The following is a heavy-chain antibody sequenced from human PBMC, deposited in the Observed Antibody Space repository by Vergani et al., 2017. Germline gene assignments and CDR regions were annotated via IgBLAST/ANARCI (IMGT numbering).Heavy chain of an antibody. CDR1: GFIFSTYA. J-gene: IGHJ6*03. V-gene: IGHV3-23*05. D-gene: IGHD4-17*01. CDR3: ARGLRAAGDYEGYYFPYMDV. Sequence: EVQLLESGGDLVQPGGSLRLSCTASGFIFSTYAMSWVRQAPGKGLECLGHIYNNGNTYYKPSLASRISISLDTSQNHFYLRMSSVTDADSATYYCARGLRAAGDYEGYYFPYMDVWGKGTTVTVSS. CDR2: NNGNT.